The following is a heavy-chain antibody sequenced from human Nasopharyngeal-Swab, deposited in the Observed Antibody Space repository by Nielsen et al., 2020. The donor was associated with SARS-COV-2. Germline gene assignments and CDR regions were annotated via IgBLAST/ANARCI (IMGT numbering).Heavy chain of an antibody. Sequence: WIRQPPGKGLEWIGEINHSGSTNYNPSLKSRVTISVDTSKNQFSLKLSSVTAADTAVYYCARANLLRFLEWSYYYHGMDVWGQRTTVTVSS. V-gene: IGHV4-34*01. D-gene: IGHD3-3*01. CDR2: INHSGST. J-gene: IGHJ6*02. CDR3: ARANLLRFLEWSYYYHGMDV.